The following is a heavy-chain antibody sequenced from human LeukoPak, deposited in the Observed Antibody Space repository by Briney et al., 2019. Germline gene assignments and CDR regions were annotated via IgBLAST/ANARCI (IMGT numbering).Heavy chain of an antibody. Sequence: ASVKVSCKASGYTFTHYYLHWVRQAPGQGLEWMGWINPDSGGTKYAKNFQGRVTMTRDTSISTAQMELSRLISDDTAVYYCARDGVGAGKNFDYWGQGNLVTVSS. V-gene: IGHV1-2*02. J-gene: IGHJ4*02. D-gene: IGHD1-26*01. CDR3: ARDGVGAGKNFDY. CDR2: INPDSGGT. CDR1: GYTFTHYY.